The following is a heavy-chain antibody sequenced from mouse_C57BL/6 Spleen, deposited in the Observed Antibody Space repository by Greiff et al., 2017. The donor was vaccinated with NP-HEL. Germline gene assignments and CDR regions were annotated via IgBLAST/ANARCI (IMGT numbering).Heavy chain of an antibody. D-gene: IGHD1-1*01. CDR1: GYTFTGYW. J-gene: IGHJ4*01. Sequence: VKLQESGAELMKPGASVKLSCKATGYTFTGYWIEWVKQRPGHGLEWIGEILPGSGSTNYNEKFKGKATFTADTSSNTAYMQLSSLTTEDSAIYYCARKHYYGSSYLLPMDYWGQGTSVTVSS. CDR3: ARKHYYGSSYLLPMDY. CDR2: ILPGSGST. V-gene: IGHV1-9*01.